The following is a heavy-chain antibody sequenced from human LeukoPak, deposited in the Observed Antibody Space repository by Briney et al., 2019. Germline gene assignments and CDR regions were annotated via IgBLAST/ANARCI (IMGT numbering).Heavy chain of an antibody. CDR2: IYYSGST. CDR1: GFTFSSYA. CDR3: AKYFAATGESHLDY. Sequence: GSLRLSCAASGFTFSSYAMSWIRQPPGKGLEWIGYIYYSGSTNYNPSLKSRVTMSVDTSRNQFSLRLSSVTAADTALYYCAKYFAATGESHLDYWGQGSLVTVSS. J-gene: IGHJ4*02. V-gene: IGHV4-59*03. D-gene: IGHD6-13*01.